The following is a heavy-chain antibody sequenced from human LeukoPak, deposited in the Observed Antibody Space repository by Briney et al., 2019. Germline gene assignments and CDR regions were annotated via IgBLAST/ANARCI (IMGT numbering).Heavy chain of an antibody. CDR2: ISSSGSAI. V-gene: IGHV3-11*04. D-gene: IGHD2-15*01. J-gene: IGHJ3*02. CDR1: GFTFSDYY. CDR3: AREFVGLAEAFDI. Sequence: PGGSLRLSCAASGFTFSDYYMSWIRQAPGKGLEWVSYISSSGSAIYYADSVKGRFTISRDNAKNSLYLQMNSLRAEDTAVYYCAREFVGLAEAFDIWGQGTMVTVSS.